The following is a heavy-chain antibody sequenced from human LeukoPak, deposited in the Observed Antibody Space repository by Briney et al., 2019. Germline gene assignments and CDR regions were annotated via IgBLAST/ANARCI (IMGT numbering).Heavy chain of an antibody. CDR1: GGSISSSSYY. V-gene: IGHV4-39*07. Sequence: SETLSLTCTVSGGSISSSSYYWGWIRQPPGKGLEWIGSIYYSGSTYYNPSLKSRVTISVDTSKNQFSLKLSSVTAADTAVYYCASEIPRGPRGYWGQGTLVTVSS. CDR3: ASEIPRGPRGY. J-gene: IGHJ4*02. D-gene: IGHD3-10*01. CDR2: IYYSGST.